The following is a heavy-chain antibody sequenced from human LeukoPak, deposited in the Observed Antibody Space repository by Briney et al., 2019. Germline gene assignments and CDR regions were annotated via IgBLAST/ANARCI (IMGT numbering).Heavy chain of an antibody. Sequence: PGGSLRLSCAVSGFTVSSNCMSWVRQAPGKGLDWVSVIYSGGDIHYADSVKGRFTIPSDNSKNTLYLQMHSLRADDTAVYYCARTRPEFAYGMDVWGQGTTVTVSS. J-gene: IGHJ6*02. CDR1: GFTVSSNC. CDR2: IYSGGDI. V-gene: IGHV3-53*01. CDR3: ARTRPEFAYGMDV.